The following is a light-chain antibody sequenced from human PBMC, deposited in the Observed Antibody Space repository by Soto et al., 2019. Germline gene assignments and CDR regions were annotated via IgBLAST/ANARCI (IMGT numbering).Light chain of an antibody. Sequence: QSVLTQPASVSGSPGQSITISCTGTSSDIGAYNYVSWYQQHPGKAPKLMISEVSNRPSGISIRFSGSKSGNTASLTISGLQADDEADYYCASYTSSSTLDVFGTGTKSPS. CDR2: EVS. V-gene: IGLV2-14*01. CDR3: ASYTSSSTLDV. J-gene: IGLJ1*01. CDR1: SSDIGAYNY.